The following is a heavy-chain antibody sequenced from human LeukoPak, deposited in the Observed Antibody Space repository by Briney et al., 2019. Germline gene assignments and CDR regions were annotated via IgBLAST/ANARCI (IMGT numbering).Heavy chain of an antibody. CDR3: AILTGYSDDY. CDR1: GGTFSSYA. J-gene: IGHJ4*02. D-gene: IGHD3-9*01. V-gene: IGHV1-69*05. Sequence: SVKVSCKASGGTFSSYAISWVRQAPGQGLEWMGRIIPIFGTANYAQKFQGRVTITTDESTNTAYMELSSLRSEDAAVYYCAILTGYSDDYWGQGTLVTVSS. CDR2: IIPIFGTA.